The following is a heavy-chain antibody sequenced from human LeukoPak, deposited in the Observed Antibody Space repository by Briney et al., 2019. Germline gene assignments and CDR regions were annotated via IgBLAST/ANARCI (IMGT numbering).Heavy chain of an antibody. J-gene: IGHJ4*02. Sequence: GGSLRLSCVGSGFTFSSYWMSWVRQAPGKGLEWVANIKQDGSEKYYVDSVKGRFTISRDNAKNSLYLQMNSLRAEDTAVYYCARDRGSWDFYDSRSYHFDTLGYWGQGTLVTVSS. D-gene: IGHD3-22*01. V-gene: IGHV3-7*01. CDR3: ARDRGSWDFYDSRSYHFDTLGY. CDR2: IKQDGSEK. CDR1: GFTFSSYW.